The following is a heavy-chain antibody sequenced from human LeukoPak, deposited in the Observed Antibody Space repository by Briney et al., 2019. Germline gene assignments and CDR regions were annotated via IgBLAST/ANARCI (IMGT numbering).Heavy chain of an antibody. CDR2: ISYDGSKK. D-gene: IGHD6-19*01. Sequence: PGRSLRLSCAASGFTFSSYAIHWVRQAPGKGLEWVAVISYDGSKKYYADSVKGRFTISRDNSKNTLYLQMNNLRPEDTAVYYCAAGYSTGWTDYWGQGTLVTVSS. CDR3: AAGYSTGWTDY. J-gene: IGHJ4*02. CDR1: GFTFSSYA. V-gene: IGHV3-30*04.